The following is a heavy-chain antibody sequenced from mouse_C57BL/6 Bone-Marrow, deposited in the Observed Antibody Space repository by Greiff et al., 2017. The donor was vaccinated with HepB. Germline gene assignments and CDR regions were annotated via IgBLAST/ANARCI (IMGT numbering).Heavy chain of an antibody. CDR1: EYEFPSHD. D-gene: IGHD1-1*01. Sequence: VQLQQSGGGLVQPGESLKLSCESNEYEFPSHDMSWVRKTPEKRLELVAAINSDGGSTYYPDTMERRFIISSDNTKKTLYLQMSSLRSEDTALYYCASHYYGSSSLDYWGQGTSVTVSS. J-gene: IGHJ4*01. V-gene: IGHV5-2*01. CDR3: ASHYYGSSSLDY. CDR2: INSDGGST.